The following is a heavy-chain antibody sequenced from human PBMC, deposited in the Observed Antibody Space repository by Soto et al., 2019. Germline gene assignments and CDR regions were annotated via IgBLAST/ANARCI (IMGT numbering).Heavy chain of an antibody. CDR1: GFTFSSYG. CDR2: ISYDGSNK. D-gene: IGHD5-12*01. Sequence: GGSLRLSCAASGFTFSSYGMHWVRQAPGKGLEWVAVISYDGSNKYYADSVKGRFTISRDNSKNTLYLQMNSLRAEDTAVYYCAKEDGDSGYDYFYYWGQGTLVTVS. J-gene: IGHJ4*02. V-gene: IGHV3-30*18. CDR3: AKEDGDSGYDYFYY.